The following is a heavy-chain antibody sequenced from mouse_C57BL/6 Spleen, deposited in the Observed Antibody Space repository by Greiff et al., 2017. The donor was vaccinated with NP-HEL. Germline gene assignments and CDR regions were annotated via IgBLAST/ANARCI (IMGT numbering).Heavy chain of an antibody. J-gene: IGHJ4*01. Sequence: EVQLQQSGPGLVKPSQSLSLTCSVTGYSITSGYYWNWIRQFPGNKLEWMGYISYDGSNNYNPSLKNRISITLDTSKNQFFLKLNSVTTEDTATYYCARQLRLDYAMDYWGQGTSVTVSS. CDR2: ISYDGSN. V-gene: IGHV3-6*01. CDR3: ARQLRLDYAMDY. CDR1: GYSITSGYY. D-gene: IGHD3-2*02.